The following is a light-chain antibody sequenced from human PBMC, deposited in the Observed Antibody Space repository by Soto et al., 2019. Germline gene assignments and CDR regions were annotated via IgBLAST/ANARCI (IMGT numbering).Light chain of an antibody. V-gene: IGLV1-44*01. CDR3: ASFTTGSTLV. CDR1: SSNIGSNT. CDR2: EVN. Sequence: QSVLTQPPSASGTPGQRVTISCSGSSSNIGSNTVNWYQQLPGTAPKLIIFEVNYRPSGVSTRFSGSKSGNTASLTISGLQAEDEADYYCASFTTGSTLVFGGGTKLTVL. J-gene: IGLJ3*02.